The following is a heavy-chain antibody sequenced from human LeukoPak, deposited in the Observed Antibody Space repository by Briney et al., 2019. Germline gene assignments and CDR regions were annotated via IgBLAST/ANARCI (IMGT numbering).Heavy chain of an antibody. CDR3: ARRYYDALTGYYPFDH. CDR2: INPNSGGT. V-gene: IGHV1-2*02. D-gene: IGHD3-9*01. CDR1: GYTSTGCY. J-gene: IGHJ4*02. Sequence: ASVKVSFKASGYTSTGCYMHWVRQAPGQGLEWMGLINPNSGGTNYAQKFQGRVTMTRDTSISTVYMELSRLTSDDTAVFYCARRYYDALTGYYPFDHWGQGTLVTVSS.